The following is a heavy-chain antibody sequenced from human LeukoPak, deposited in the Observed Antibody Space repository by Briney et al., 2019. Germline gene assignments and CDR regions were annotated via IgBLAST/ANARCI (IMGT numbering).Heavy chain of an antibody. D-gene: IGHD2-2*01. CDR2: IYYSGST. Sequence: SETLSLTCTVSGGSISSYYWNWIRQPPGKGLEWIGFIYYSGSTNYNPSLKSRVTISVDTSKNQFSLKLSSVTAADTAVYYCASSRVPAFRGLDYWGQGTLVTVSS. J-gene: IGHJ4*02. CDR3: ASSRVPAFRGLDY. CDR1: GGSISSYY. V-gene: IGHV4-59*12.